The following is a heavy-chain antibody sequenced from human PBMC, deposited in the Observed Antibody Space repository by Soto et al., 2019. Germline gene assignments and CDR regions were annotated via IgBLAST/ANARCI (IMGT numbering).Heavy chain of an antibody. Sequence: ASVKVSCKASGYTFTGYYMHWVRQAPGQGLEWMGWINPNSGGTNYAQKFQGWVTMTRDTSISTAYMELSRLRSDDTAVYYCATSARRYCSGGSCYSDAFDIWGQGTMVTVSS. CDR2: INPNSGGT. CDR3: ATSARRYCSGGSCYSDAFDI. J-gene: IGHJ3*02. CDR1: GYTFTGYY. D-gene: IGHD2-15*01. V-gene: IGHV1-2*04.